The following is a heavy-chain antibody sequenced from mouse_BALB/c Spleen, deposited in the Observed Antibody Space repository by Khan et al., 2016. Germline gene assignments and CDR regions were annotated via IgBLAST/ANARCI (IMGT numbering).Heavy chain of an antibody. CDR3: ARDRWLLPFMDY. D-gene: IGHD2-3*01. J-gene: IGHJ4*01. V-gene: IGHV5-6-3*01. CDR1: GFTFSSYG. CDR2: INSNGGST. Sequence: EVQRVESGGGLVQPGGSLKLSCAASGFTFSSYGMSWVRQTPDKRLELVATINSNGGSTYYPDSVKGRFTISRDNAKNTLYLQMSSLKSEDTAMYYCARDRWLLPFMDYWGQGTSVTVSS.